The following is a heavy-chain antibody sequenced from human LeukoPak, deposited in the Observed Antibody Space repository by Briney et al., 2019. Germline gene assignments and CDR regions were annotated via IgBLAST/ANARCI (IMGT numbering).Heavy chain of an antibody. V-gene: IGHV3-7*01. J-gene: IGHJ1*01. CDR3: ASAEYFQH. CDR2: IKQDGSEK. Sequence: GGSLRLSCAASGFTFSSYTVSWVRQAPGKGLEWVANIKQDGSEKYYVDSVKGRFTISRDNAKNSLYLQMNSLRAEDTAVYYCASAEYFQHWGQGTLVTVSS. CDR1: GFTFSSYT.